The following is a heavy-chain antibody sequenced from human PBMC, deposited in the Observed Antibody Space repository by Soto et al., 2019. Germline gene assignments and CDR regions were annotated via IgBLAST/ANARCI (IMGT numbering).Heavy chain of an antibody. CDR2: VTSSAIAT. CDR3: DKSTDNSAYYISIDG. CDR1: GYRFSEYA. V-gene: IGHV3-23*01. Sequence: PGVSLRLSCVGSGYRFSEYAMAWIRQAPGKGLEWVTGVTSSAIATYYADSVKGRFTISRNNSLDILYLQMDNLGADDTAVYYCDKSTDNSAYYISIDGCGQGT. D-gene: IGHD3-22*01. J-gene: IGHJ4*02.